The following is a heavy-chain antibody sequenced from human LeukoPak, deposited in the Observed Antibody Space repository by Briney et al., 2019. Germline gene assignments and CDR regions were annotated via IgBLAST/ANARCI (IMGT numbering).Heavy chain of an antibody. CDR1: GGSVSSSRYY. D-gene: IGHD3-10*01. CDR3: ARDSVGLLWFGGTRFYFDY. CDR2: IYYSGST. Sequence: PSETLSLTCTVSGGSVSSSRYYWGWIRQPPGKGLEWIGSIYYSGSTYYNPSLKSRVTISVDTSKNQFSLKLSSVTAADTAVYYCARDSVGLLWFGGTRFYFDYWGQGTLVTVSS. J-gene: IGHJ4*02. V-gene: IGHV4-39*07.